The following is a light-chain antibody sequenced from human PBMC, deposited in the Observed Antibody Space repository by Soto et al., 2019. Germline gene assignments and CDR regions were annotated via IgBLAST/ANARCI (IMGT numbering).Light chain of an antibody. V-gene: IGKV3-15*01. CDR2: GAS. Sequence: ETVVTQSPASLSVPPGDGAVLSCRASLSVNTYVAWYQQRPGQAPRLLIYGASTRAAGIPTRFSGSGSGTEFTLTIDSLQSEDSAVYYCQQYKAWPKTFGQGTKVEIK. J-gene: IGKJ1*01. CDR1: LSVNTY. CDR3: QQYKAWPKT.